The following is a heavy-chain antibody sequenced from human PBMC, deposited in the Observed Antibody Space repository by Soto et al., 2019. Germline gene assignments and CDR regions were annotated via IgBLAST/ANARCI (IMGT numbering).Heavy chain of an antibody. CDR2: ISSSSSYI. D-gene: IGHD6-6*01. J-gene: IGHJ5*02. Sequence: GGSLRLSCAASGFTFSSYSMNWVRQAPGKGLEWVSSISSSSSYIYYADSVKGRFTISRDNAKNSLYLQMNSLRAEDTAVYYSARDPYSSSSDNWFDPWGQGTLVTVSS. V-gene: IGHV3-21*01. CDR3: ARDPYSSSSDNWFDP. CDR1: GFTFSSYS.